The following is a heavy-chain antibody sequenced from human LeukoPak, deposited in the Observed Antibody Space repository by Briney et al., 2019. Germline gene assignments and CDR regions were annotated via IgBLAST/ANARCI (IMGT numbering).Heavy chain of an antibody. D-gene: IGHD6-13*01. Sequence: SETLSLTCTVSGGSISSSSYYWGWIRQPPGKGLEWIGSIYYSGSTCYNPSPKSRVTISVDTSKNQFSLKLSSVTAADTAVYYCARHESAATNWGQGTLVTVSS. CDR1: GGSISSSSYY. CDR2: IYYSGST. J-gene: IGHJ4*02. CDR3: ARHESAATN. V-gene: IGHV4-39*01.